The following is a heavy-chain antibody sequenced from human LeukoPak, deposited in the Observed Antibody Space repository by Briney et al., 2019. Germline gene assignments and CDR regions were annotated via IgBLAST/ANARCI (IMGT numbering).Heavy chain of an antibody. CDR2: ISYDGSNK. V-gene: IGHV3-30-3*01. CDR3: VYDSSGLTDY. CDR1: GFTFSSYA. D-gene: IGHD3-22*01. J-gene: IGHJ4*02. Sequence: GGSLRLSCAASGFTFSSYAMHWVRQAPGKGLEWVAVISYDGSNKYYADSVKGRFTISRDNSKNTLYLQMSSLRAEDTAVYYCVYDSSGLTDYWGQGTLVTVSS.